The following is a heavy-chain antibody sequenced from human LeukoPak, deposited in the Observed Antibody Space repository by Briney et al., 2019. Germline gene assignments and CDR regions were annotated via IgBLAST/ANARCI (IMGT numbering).Heavy chain of an antibody. J-gene: IGHJ4*02. CDR2: ISHDGSDK. CDR3: AKGSSGWPYFLDY. Sequence: PGGSLRLSCAASGFTFRNYGMHWVRQAPGRGLEWVTLISHDGSDKYDADSVKGRFTISRDNSKNTLFVQMNCLGVEDTAIYYCAKGSSGWPYFLDYWGQGTPVTVSS. CDR1: GFTFRNYG. D-gene: IGHD6-19*01. V-gene: IGHV3-30*18.